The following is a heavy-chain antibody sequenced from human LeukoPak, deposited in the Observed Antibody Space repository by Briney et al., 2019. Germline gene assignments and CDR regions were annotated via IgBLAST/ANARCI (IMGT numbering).Heavy chain of an antibody. Sequence: SETLSLTCTVSGGSISSSSYYWSWIRQPPGKGLEWIGYIYYSGSTNYNPSLKSRVTISVDTSKNQFSLKLSSVTAADTAVYYCARAGVWPIAKFDYWGQGTLVTVSS. CDR1: GGSISSSSYY. D-gene: IGHD1-26*01. V-gene: IGHV4-61*01. J-gene: IGHJ4*02. CDR2: IYYSGST. CDR3: ARAGVWPIAKFDY.